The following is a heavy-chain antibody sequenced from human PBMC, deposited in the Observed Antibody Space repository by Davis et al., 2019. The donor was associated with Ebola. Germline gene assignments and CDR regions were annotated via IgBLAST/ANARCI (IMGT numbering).Heavy chain of an antibody. CDR1: GGSISSYY. CDR3: ARTPGWGRKFDY. CDR2: IYYSGST. J-gene: IGHJ4*02. Sequence: MPSETLSLTCTVSGGSISSYYWSWIRQPPGKGLEWIGYIYYSGSTNYNPSLKSRVTISVDTSKNQFSLKLSSVTAADTAVYYCARTPGWGRKFDYWGQGTLVTVSS. D-gene: IGHD1-14*01. V-gene: IGHV4-59*12.